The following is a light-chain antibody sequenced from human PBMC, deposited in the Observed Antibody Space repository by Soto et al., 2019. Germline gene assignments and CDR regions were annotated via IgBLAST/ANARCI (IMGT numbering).Light chain of an antibody. CDR3: QQRANLWT. CDR1: QSVYGL. J-gene: IGKJ1*01. V-gene: IGKV3-11*01. CDR2: DAA. Sequence: EIVLTQSPATLSLSPGERATVSCRASQSVYGLLAWFQQKPGQVPRLLIYDAATRATGIPARFSGSGYGTDFTLTIRSLEPEYFAVYFCQQRANLWTFGQGTRVQIK.